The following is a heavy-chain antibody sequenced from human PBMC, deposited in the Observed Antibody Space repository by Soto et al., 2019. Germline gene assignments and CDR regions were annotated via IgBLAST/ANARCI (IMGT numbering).Heavy chain of an antibody. D-gene: IGHD3-22*01. V-gene: IGHV1-2*02. CDR3: ARDSGAYDSSGYYLGY. Sequence: ASVKVSCKASGYTFTGYYMHWVRQAPGQGLEWMGWINPNSGGTNYAQKFQGRVTMTRDTSISTAYMELSRLRSDDTAVYYCARDSGAYDSSGYYLGYWGQGTLVTVSS. J-gene: IGHJ4*02. CDR1: GYTFTGYY. CDR2: INPNSGGT.